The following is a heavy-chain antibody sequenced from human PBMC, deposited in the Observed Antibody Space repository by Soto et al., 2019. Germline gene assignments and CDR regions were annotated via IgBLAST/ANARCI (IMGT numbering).Heavy chain of an antibody. V-gene: IGHV4-39*01. CDR3: ATQEVGGTYVYTFDP. D-gene: IGHD1-26*01. CDR1: GRSITSSSYY. J-gene: IGHJ5*02. CDR2: IYYSGST. Sequence: SATLSLTCTPSGRSITSSSYYWGWIRQPPGKGLEWIGSIYYSGSTYYNPSLKSRVTISVDTSKNQFSLKLSSVTAADTAVYYCATQEVGGTYVYTFDPWGQGTLVTVS.